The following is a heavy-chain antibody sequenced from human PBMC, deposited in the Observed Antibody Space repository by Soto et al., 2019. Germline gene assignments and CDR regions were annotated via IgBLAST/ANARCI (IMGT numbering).Heavy chain of an antibody. D-gene: IGHD2-2*01. CDR1: GYMFTNYF. CDR2: VNPNFGST. Sequence: QVQLVQSGAEVKPPGASVKISCTSSGYMFTNYFIHWVRLAPGQGLQWIGIVNPNFGSTRTTQKFQCRDTTSISTSPSTVSLEVSSLRLENTGLYFCARAGSVVVVPEDVQVVQYGIDLWGQGTTVTVS. V-gene: IGHV1-46*01. CDR3: ARAGSVVVVPEDVQVVQYGIDL. J-gene: IGHJ6*02.